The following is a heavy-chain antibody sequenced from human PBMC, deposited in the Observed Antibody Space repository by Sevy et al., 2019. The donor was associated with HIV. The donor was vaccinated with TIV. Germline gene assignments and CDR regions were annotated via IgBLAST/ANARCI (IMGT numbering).Heavy chain of an antibody. J-gene: IGHJ4*02. D-gene: IGHD1-20*01. CDR2: IRSKAYGGTT. CDR1: GFTFGDYA. V-gene: IGHV3-49*03. Sequence: GGSLRLSCTASGFTFGDYAMSWFRQAPGKGLEWVGFIRSKAYGGTTEYAASVKGRFTISRDDSKSIAYLQMNSLKTEDTAVYYYTRDWSVTGLDPFDYWGQGTLVTVSS. CDR3: TRDWSVTGLDPFDY.